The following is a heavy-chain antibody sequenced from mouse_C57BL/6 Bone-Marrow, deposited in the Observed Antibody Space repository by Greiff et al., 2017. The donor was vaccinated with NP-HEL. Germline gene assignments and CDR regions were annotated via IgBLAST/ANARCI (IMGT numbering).Heavy chain of an antibody. J-gene: IGHJ1*03. CDR1: GYTFTSYG. CDR2: IYPRSGNT. V-gene: IGHV1-81*01. D-gene: IGHD1-1*01. Sequence: QVQLKESGAELARPGASVKLSCKASGYTFTSYGISWVKQRTGQGLEWIGEIYPRSGNTYYNEKFKGKATLTADKSSSTAYMELRSLTSEDSAVYFCARRTTVVAREGYFDVWGTGTTVTVSS. CDR3: ARRTTVVAREGYFDV.